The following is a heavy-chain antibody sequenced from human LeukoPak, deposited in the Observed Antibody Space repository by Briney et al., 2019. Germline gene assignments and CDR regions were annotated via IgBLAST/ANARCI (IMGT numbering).Heavy chain of an antibody. V-gene: IGHV3-33*01. J-gene: IGHJ5*02. CDR1: GFTFGSYG. Sequence: GRSLRLSCAASGFTFGSYGMHWVRQAPGKGLEWVAVMWYDGSNKYYADSVKGRFTISRDNSKNTLYLQMNSLRAEDTAVYYCARASGNWFDPWGQGTLVTVSS. CDR3: ARASGNWFDP. CDR2: MWYDGSNK. D-gene: IGHD1-26*01.